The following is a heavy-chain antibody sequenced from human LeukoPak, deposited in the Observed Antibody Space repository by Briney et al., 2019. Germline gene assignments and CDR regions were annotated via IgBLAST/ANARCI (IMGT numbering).Heavy chain of an antibody. CDR1: GLPFSNSW. CDR3: ARGGG. J-gene: IGHJ4*02. V-gene: IGHV3-7*01. CDR2: INQDGSQK. Sequence: GGSLRLSCVASGLPFSNSWMSWVRQAPGKGPEWVANINQDGSQKSYVDSVKGRFTISRDNAKNSPYLQMNSLRAEDTAVYYCARGGGWGQGTLVTVSS.